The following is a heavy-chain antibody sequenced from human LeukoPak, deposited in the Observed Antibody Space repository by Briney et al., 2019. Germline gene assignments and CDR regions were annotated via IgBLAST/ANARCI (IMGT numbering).Heavy chain of an antibody. CDR3: ARVVDYYFDY. D-gene: IGHD3-9*01. J-gene: IGHJ4*02. CDR1: GFTFSDYY. Sequence: EPGGSLRLSRAVSGFTFSDYYMSWIRQAPGKGLEWVSYISSSSSYTNYADSVKGRFTISRDNAKNSLYLQMNSLRAEDTAVYYCARVVDYYFDYWGQGTLVTVSS. V-gene: IGHV3-11*06. CDR2: ISSSSSYT.